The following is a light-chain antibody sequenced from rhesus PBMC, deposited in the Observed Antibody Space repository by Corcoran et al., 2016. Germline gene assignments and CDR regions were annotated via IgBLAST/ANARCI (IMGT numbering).Light chain of an antibody. CDR2: VAS. CDR3: QHHDNSPVT. J-gene: IGKJ4*01. CDR1: QGISNW. Sequence: DIQMTQSPSSLSASVGDRVTITCRASQGISNWLAWYQQTPGKAHKLLIYVASNLEVGVPSRFSGSGDGTDFTLTISSLQPEDIATYYCQHHDNSPVTFGGGTKVEIK. V-gene: IGKV1-69*01.